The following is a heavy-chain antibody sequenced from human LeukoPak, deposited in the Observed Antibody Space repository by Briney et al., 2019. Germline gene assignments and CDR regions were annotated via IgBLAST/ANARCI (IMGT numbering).Heavy chain of an antibody. Sequence: SETLSLTCTVSGGSITSYYWSWIRHPAGKGLEWIGRIYTSGSTNYNPSLTSRVTMSVDTSRNQFSLKLSSVTAADTAVYYCAREPYYYDSSGYGLIYGMDVWGQGTTVTVSS. J-gene: IGHJ6*02. CDR2: IYTSGST. CDR1: GGSITSYY. D-gene: IGHD3-22*01. V-gene: IGHV4-4*07. CDR3: AREPYYYDSSGYGLIYGMDV.